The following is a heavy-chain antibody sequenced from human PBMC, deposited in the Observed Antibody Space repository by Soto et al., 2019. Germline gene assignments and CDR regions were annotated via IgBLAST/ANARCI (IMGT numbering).Heavy chain of an antibody. CDR3: ARVLSSASQAYDF. CDR2: IYYSGST. V-gene: IGHV4-59*01. CDR1: GVSIRSYY. Sequence: QVQLQESGPGLVKPSETLSLTCTVSGVSIRSYYWSWIRQPPGKELEWIGYIYYSGSTNYNPSLNSRVTIAVDTSKNQFSLKLSSVTAADTAVYYCARVLSSASQAYDFWGQGTLVTVS. D-gene: IGHD2-2*01. J-gene: IGHJ4*02.